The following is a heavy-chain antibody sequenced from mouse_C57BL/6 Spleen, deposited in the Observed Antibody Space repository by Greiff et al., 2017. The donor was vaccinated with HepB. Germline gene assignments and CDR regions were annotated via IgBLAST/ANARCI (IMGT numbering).Heavy chain of an antibody. CDR1: GYTFTSYW. Sequence: VQLQQPGAELVKPGASVKLSCKASGYTFTSYWMHWVKQRPGQGLEWIGMIHPNSGSTNYNEKFKSKATLTVDKSSSTAYMQLSSLTSEDSAVYYCARLPDGYYSWFAYWGQGTLVTVSA. CDR3: ARLPDGYYSWFAY. V-gene: IGHV1-64*01. D-gene: IGHD2-3*01. CDR2: IHPNSGST. J-gene: IGHJ3*01.